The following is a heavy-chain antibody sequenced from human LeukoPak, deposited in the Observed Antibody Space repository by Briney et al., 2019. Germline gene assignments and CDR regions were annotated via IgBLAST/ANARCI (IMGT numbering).Heavy chain of an antibody. Sequence: GGSLRLSCAASGFTFRTYAMHWVRQAPGKGLKWVAVISYDGSNKYYADFVKGRFTISRDNSKNTLYLQMNSLRTEDTAVYYCARGPPERHCGGDCYWYFDLWGRGTLVTVSS. D-gene: IGHD2-21*02. CDR1: GFTFRTYA. V-gene: IGHV3-30*04. CDR3: ARGPPERHCGGDCYWYFDL. CDR2: ISYDGSNK. J-gene: IGHJ2*01.